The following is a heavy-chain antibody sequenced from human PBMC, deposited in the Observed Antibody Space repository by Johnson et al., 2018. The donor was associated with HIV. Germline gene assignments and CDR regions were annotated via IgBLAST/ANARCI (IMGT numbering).Heavy chain of an antibody. CDR1: GFTFSSYA. V-gene: IGHV3-30*04. D-gene: IGHD3-16*01. J-gene: IGHJ3*02. CDR3: ARGRGALDI. Sequence: QVQLVESGGGVVQPGRSLRLSCAASGFTFSSYAMHWVRQAPGKGLEWVAVIWYDGSNKFYADSVKGRFTISRDNSKNTLFLQMNSLRVEDTAVYYCARGRGALDIWGQGTMVTVSS. CDR2: IWYDGSNK.